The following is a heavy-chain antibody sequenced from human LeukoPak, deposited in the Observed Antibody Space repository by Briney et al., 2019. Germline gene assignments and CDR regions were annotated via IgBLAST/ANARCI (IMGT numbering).Heavy chain of an antibody. D-gene: IGHD3-16*01. CDR1: GFTFSSFW. Sequence: PGGSLRLSCAASGFTFSSFWMAWVRQAPGKGLEWVANIKHNGDELNYVDSVEDRFTISRDNAKNSLYLHMTSLRAEDTAVYYCARELRNFDSWGQGTPVTVSS. J-gene: IGHJ4*02. V-gene: IGHV3-7*01. CDR2: IKHNGDEL. CDR3: ARELRNFDS.